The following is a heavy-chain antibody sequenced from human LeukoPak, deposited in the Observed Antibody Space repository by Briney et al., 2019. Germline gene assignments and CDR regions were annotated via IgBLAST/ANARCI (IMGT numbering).Heavy chain of an antibody. D-gene: IGHD3-22*01. V-gene: IGHV3-30*18. Sequence: PGGSLGLSCAASGFTFSSYGMHWVRQAPGKGLEWVAVISYDGSNKYYADSVKGRFTISRDNSKNTLYLQMNSLRAEDTAVYYCAKTPPAWDSSGYSTFDYWGQGTLVTVSS. CDR2: ISYDGSNK. CDR3: AKTPPAWDSSGYSTFDY. CDR1: GFTFSSYG. J-gene: IGHJ4*02.